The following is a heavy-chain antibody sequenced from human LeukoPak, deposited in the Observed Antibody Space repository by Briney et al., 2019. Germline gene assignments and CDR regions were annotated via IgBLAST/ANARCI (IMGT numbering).Heavy chain of an antibody. Sequence: AGGTLRLSCAASGFTFSSYGMSWVRQAPGKGLEWVSAISGSGGSTYYADSVKGRFTISRDNSKNTLYLQMNSLRAEDTAVYYCAKDGGVALWFGELLPYFDYWGQGTLVTVSS. CDR3: AKDGGVALWFGELLPYFDY. CDR1: GFTFSSYG. J-gene: IGHJ4*02. CDR2: ISGSGGST. D-gene: IGHD3-10*01. V-gene: IGHV3-23*01.